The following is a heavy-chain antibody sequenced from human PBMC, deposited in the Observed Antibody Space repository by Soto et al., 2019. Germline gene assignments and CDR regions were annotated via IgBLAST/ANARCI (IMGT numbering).Heavy chain of an antibody. J-gene: IGHJ4*02. V-gene: IGHV3-23*01. CDR1: GFTFSTYA. CDR3: AKGGQSYDY. D-gene: IGHD3-10*01. Sequence: GGSLRLSCAASGFTFSTYAMSWVRQAPGKGLEWVSAISTSVGSTFYTDSVKGRFTISRDNSKNTLYLQMNSLRAEDTAVYYCAKGGQSYDYWGQGTLVTVSS. CDR2: ISTSVGST.